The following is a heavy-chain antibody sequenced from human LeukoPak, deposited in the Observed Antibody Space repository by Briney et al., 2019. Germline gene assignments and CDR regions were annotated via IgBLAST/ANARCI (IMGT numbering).Heavy chain of an antibody. D-gene: IGHD1-26*01. J-gene: IGHJ4*02. CDR3: ARALVGAAFDT. CDR1: GFTFNVYA. Sequence: KSGGSLRLSCAVSGFTFNVYAMHWVRQIPGKGPEWISSISGSRDFIYYADSVKGRFTISRDNAKNSLYLDMNSLRVEDTAVYFCARALVGAAFDTWGQGALVTVSS. V-gene: IGHV3-21*06. CDR2: ISGSRDFI.